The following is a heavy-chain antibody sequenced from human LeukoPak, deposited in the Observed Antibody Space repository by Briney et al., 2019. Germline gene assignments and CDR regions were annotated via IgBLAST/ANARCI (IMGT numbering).Heavy chain of an antibody. Sequence: SSETLSLTCTVSVGSISSSSYYWGWIRQPPGKGLEWIGSIYYSGITYYNPSLKSRVTISVDASKNQFSLKLSSVTAADTAMYYCARYYGSEIDAFDIWGQGTMVTVSS. CDR3: ARYYGSEIDAFDI. J-gene: IGHJ3*02. CDR2: IYYSGIT. D-gene: IGHD3-10*01. CDR1: VGSISSSSYY. V-gene: IGHV4-39*01.